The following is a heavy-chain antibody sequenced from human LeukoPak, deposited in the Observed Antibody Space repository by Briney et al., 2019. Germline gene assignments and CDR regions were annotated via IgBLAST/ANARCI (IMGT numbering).Heavy chain of an antibody. CDR2: VDYSGST. Sequence: MPSETLSLTCTVSGAPLNNYYWNWVRQPPGKELEWIGNVDYSGSTRYNPSLKSRATVSLDSSKNQFSLRLTSVSAADMAVYYCAMQVGIYGDYNNWFDPWGQGARVTVSS. CDR3: AMQVGIYGDYNNWFDP. CDR1: GAPLNNYY. V-gene: IGHV4-59*08. D-gene: IGHD4-17*01. J-gene: IGHJ5*02.